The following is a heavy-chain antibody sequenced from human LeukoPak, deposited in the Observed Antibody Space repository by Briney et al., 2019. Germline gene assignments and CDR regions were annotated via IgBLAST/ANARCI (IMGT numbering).Heavy chain of an antibody. CDR2: IHYTGST. V-gene: IGHV4-59*01. CDR3: ARSSVPYYYYNYSMDV. Sequence: SETLSLTCTVSGGSISSYYWSWIRQSPGKGLECIGYIHYTGSTNYNPSLKSRVTISVDTSKNRFSLKLSSVTAADTAVYYCARSSVPYYYYNYSMDVWGNGTTVTVSS. D-gene: IGHD3-22*01. J-gene: IGHJ6*03. CDR1: GGSISSYY.